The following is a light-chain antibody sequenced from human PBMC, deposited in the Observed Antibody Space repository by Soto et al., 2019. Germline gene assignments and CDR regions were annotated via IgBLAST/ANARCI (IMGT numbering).Light chain of an antibody. J-gene: IGLJ2*01. CDR2: LNSDGSH. CDR3: QTWGTDTVV. Sequence: QSVLTQSPSASASLGASVKLTCTLSSGHSSYAIAWHQQQPEKGPRYLMKLNSDGSHSKGAGIPDRFSGSSSGAERYLPISSLQSEDEADYYCQTWGTDTVVFGGGTKLTVL. V-gene: IGLV4-69*01. CDR1: SGHSSYA.